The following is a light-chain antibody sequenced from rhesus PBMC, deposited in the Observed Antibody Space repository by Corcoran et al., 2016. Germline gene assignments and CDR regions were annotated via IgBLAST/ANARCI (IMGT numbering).Light chain of an antibody. Sequence: DIQMTQSPSSLSASVGDTVTITCRASQGISSWLAWYQQKPGKAPKLLIFKASSLQSGVPSRFSGSGAGTDFPLAISSLQSEDFATYYCQQYSSRPWTFGQGTKMEIK. CDR2: KAS. J-gene: IGKJ1*01. V-gene: IGKV1-22*01. CDR3: QQYSSRPWT. CDR1: QGISSW.